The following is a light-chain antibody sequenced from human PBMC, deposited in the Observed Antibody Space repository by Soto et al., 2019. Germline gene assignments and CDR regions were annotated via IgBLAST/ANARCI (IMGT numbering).Light chain of an antibody. CDR1: QSVANNY. J-gene: IGKJ4*01. V-gene: IGKV3-20*01. CDR3: QQYGGSPLVT. CDR2: GAS. Sequence: EIVLTQSPGTLSLSPGERATLSCRASQSVANNYLAWYQQKPGQAPRLLLYGASSRATGVPDRFSGSGSGTDFTLTISRLEPDDFAVYYCQQYGGSPLVTFGGGPRWRSN.